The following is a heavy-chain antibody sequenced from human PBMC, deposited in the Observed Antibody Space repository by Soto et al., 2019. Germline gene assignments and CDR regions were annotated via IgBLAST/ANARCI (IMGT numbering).Heavy chain of an antibody. CDR1: GFIFSEYT. D-gene: IGHD3-16*01. CDR2: VSTSGRST. J-gene: IGHJ4*02. V-gene: IGHV3-64D*06. CDR3: VKHAHGLDGEAFDY. Sequence: EVQLVESGGGWVQPGGSLRLSCSASGFIFSEYTIYWVRQVPGKGLEAISAVSTSGRSTYYADSVKDRFTISRDNSKNTLYLPMGSLSPEDTALYYCVKHAHGLDGEAFDYWGQGTQVTVAS.